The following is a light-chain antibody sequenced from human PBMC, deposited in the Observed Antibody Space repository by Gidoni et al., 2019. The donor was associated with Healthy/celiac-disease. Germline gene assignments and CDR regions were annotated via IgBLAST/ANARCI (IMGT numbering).Light chain of an antibody. CDR2: AAS. J-gene: IGKJ4*01. Sequence: IQMNQSPSSLSASVGDRVTITFRASQSISSYLNWYQQKPGKAPKLLIYAASSLQSGVPSRFSGSGSGTDFTLTISSLQPEDFATYYCQQSYSTPLTFGGGTKVEIK. CDR1: QSISSY. V-gene: IGKV1-39*01. CDR3: QQSYSTPLT.